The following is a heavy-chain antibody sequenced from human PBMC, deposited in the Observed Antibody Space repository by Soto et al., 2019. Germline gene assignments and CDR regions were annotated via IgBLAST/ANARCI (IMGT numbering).Heavy chain of an antibody. J-gene: IGHJ5*02. CDR3: ARGDTHQLLRGCFEP. D-gene: IGHD2-2*01. V-gene: IGHV1-69*01. Sequence: QVQLVQSGAEVKKPGSSVNVSCKASGGTFSSFAFSWVRQAPGQGLAWMGAIIPIFGRTHYAQKIQGRVTISADESTFTAYIELCSLTSDDTAVYYCARGDTHQLLRGCFEPWGQGTLVIVSS. CDR1: GGTFSSFA. CDR2: IIPIFGRT.